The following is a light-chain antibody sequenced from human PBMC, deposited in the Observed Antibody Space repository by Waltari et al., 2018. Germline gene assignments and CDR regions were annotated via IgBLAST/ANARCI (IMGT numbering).Light chain of an antibody. J-gene: IGKJ4*01. V-gene: IGKV1-9*01. CDR1: QGLSNY. CDR2: AAS. Sequence: DIQLTQSPSFLSTSVGDRVTIPCRASQGLSNYLVWYQQKPGKAPRVLIHAASTLQGGVPSRFSGSGSGTEFTLTISSLQPEDSATYYCQQVNSYPLTFGGGTKVEIK. CDR3: QQVNSYPLT.